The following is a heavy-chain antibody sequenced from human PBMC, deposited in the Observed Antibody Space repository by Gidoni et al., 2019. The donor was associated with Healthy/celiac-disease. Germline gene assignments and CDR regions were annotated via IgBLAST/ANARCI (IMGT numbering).Heavy chain of an antibody. CDR1: GGSISSGGSY. CDR3: ARAEPKDDFWSGCNAFDI. CDR2: IYYSGST. J-gene: IGHJ3*02. D-gene: IGHD3-3*01. Sequence: QVQLQESGPGLVKPSQTLSLTCTVSGGSISSGGSYWSWIRQHPGKGLEWIGYIYYSGSTYYNPSLKSRVTISVDTSKNQFSLKLSSVTAADTAVYYCARAEPKDDFWSGCNAFDIWGQGTMVTVSS. V-gene: IGHV4-31*03.